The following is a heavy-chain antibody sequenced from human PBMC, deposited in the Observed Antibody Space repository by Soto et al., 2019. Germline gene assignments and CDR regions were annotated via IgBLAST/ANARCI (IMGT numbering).Heavy chain of an antibody. Sequence: QVQLVQSGAEVKKPGSSVKVSCKASGGTFSSYAISWVRQAPGQGLEWMGGIIPIFGTANYAQKFQGRVTITADESTSTADMELSSLRSEDTAVYYCARDGIVLVPAATPYYYYYCMDVWGQGTTVTVSS. CDR3: ARDGIVLVPAATPYYYYYCMDV. V-gene: IGHV1-69*12. D-gene: IGHD2-2*01. CDR2: IIPIFGTA. CDR1: GGTFSSYA. J-gene: IGHJ6*02.